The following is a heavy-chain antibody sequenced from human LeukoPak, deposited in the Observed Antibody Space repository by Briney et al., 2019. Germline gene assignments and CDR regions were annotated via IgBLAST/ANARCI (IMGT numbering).Heavy chain of an antibody. CDR3: ARGTAVAGSFDY. Sequence: KPSETLSLTCAVYGGSFSGYYWSWIRQPPGKGLEWIGEINHSGSTNYNPSLKSRVTISVDTSKNQFSLKLSSVTAADTAVYYCARGTAVAGSFDYWGQRTLVTVSS. CDR1: GGSFSGYY. J-gene: IGHJ4*02. CDR2: INHSGST. V-gene: IGHV4-34*01. D-gene: IGHD6-19*01.